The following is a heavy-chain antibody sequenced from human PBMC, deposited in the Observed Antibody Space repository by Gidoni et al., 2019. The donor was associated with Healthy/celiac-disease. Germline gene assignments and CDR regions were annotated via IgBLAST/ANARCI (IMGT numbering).Heavy chain of an antibody. CDR1: GFTFSSYA. CDR3: AKDRGYCSGGSCYFSFRAFDI. D-gene: IGHD2-15*01. V-gene: IGHV3-23*01. CDR2: ISGSGGST. Sequence: EVQLLESGGGLVQPGGSLRLSCAASGFTFSSYAMSWVRQAPGKGLEWVSAISGSGGSTYYADSVKGRFTISRDNSKNTLYLQMNSLRAEDTAVYYCAKDRGYCSGGSCYFSFRAFDIWGQGTMVTVSS. J-gene: IGHJ3*02.